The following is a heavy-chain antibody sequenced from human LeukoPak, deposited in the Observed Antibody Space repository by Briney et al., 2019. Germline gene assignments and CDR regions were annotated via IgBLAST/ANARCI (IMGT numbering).Heavy chain of an antibody. CDR3: ARVTRYYYGMDV. CDR1: GYSFTSYD. CDR2: MNPNSGNT. D-gene: IGHD1-14*01. V-gene: IGHV1-8*01. J-gene: IGHJ6*02. Sequence: GASVKVSCKASGYSFTSYDINWVRQAAGQGLEWMGWMNPNSGNTGYAQKFQGRVTMTRNTSITTAYMELSSLTSEDTAVYYCARVTRYYYGMDVWGQGTTVTVSS.